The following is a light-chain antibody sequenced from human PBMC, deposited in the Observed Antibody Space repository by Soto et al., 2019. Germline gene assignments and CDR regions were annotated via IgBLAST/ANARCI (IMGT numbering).Light chain of an antibody. CDR3: QQYGSSPRT. CDR2: VAS. J-gene: IGKJ4*01. V-gene: IGKV3-20*01. Sequence: EIVLTQSPGTLSSSPGDRATITCRASQSVSSSLVAWYQQKPGQAPRLLIYVASSMATGIPDRFSGSGSGTDFTLTISRLEPEDVAVYYCQQYGSSPRTFGGGTKVEIK. CDR1: QSVSSSL.